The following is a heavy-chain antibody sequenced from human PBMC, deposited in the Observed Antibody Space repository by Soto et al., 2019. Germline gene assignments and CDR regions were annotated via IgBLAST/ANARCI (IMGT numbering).Heavy chain of an antibody. CDR2: ISGHNGQT. J-gene: IGHJ6*02. CDR3: ARDGRKQLWVEGRNAMDV. V-gene: IGHV1-18*01. CDR1: AYTFNTYG. Sequence: GPEVKKPGASVKVSCKASAYTFNTYGISWVRRAPGQGLEWMGWISGHNGQTNYAQKFRGRVTITTDTSTSTAYMELRSLRSDKTAIYYCARDGRKQLWVEGRNAMDVWGQGTTVTVSS. D-gene: IGHD5-18*01.